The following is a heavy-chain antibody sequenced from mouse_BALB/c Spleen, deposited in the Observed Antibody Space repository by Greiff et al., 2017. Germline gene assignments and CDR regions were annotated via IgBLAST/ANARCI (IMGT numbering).Heavy chain of an antibody. D-gene: IGHD3-1*01. V-gene: IGHV1-7*01. CDR3: ARDGATSWFAY. CDR2: INPSTGYT. CDR1: GYTFTSYW. J-gene: IGHJ3*01. Sequence: VQLQQSGAELAKPGASVKMSCKASGYTFTSYWMHWVKQRPGQGLEWIGYINPSTGYTEYNQKFKDKATLTADKSSSTAYMQLSSLTSEDSAVYYCARDGATSWFAYWGQGTLVTVSA.